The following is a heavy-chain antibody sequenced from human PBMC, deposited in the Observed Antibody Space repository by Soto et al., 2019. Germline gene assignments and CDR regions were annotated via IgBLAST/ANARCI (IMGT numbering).Heavy chain of an antibody. D-gene: IGHD1-7*01. CDR1: GGSFSGYY. J-gene: IGHJ4*02. Sequence: PSETLSLTCAAYGGSFSGYYWSWIRQPPGKGLEWIGEINHSGSTNYNPSLKSRVTISVDTSKNQFSLKLSSVTAADTAVYYCAGSNWNYSPESWYWGQGTLVTVSS. CDR3: AGSNWNYSPESWY. V-gene: IGHV4-34*01. CDR2: INHSGST.